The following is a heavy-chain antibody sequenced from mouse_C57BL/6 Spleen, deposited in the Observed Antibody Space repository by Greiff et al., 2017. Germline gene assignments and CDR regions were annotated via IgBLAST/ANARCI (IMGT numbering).Heavy chain of an antibody. CDR2: ISYDGSN. D-gene: IGHD1-1*01. Sequence: ESGPGLVKPSQSLSLTCSVTGYSITSGYYWNWIRQFPGNKLEWMGYISYDGSNNYNPSLKNRISITRDTSKNQFFLKLNSVTTEDTATYYCARERQRLSTGFAYWGQGTLVTVSA. CDR3: ARERQRLSTGFAY. CDR1: GYSITSGYY. J-gene: IGHJ3*01. V-gene: IGHV3-6*01.